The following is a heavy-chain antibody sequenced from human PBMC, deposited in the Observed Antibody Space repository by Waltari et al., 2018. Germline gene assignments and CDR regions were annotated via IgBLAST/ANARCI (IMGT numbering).Heavy chain of an antibody. Sequence: QVQLVESGGGVVQPGGSLRLSCAASGFTFRRNNIHWVRQAPGKGREWVAFMPYDGSNKYYADSVTGRFTISRDNSKSTQYLEMNSLRADDTAVYYCAKDMGLGRYSFDYWGQGTLVTVSS. CDR2: MPYDGSNK. CDR1: GFTFRRNN. D-gene: IGHD3-16*01. V-gene: IGHV3-30*02. J-gene: IGHJ4*02. CDR3: AKDMGLGRYSFDY.